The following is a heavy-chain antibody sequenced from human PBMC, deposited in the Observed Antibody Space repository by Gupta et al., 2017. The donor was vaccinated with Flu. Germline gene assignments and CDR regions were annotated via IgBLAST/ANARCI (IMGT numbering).Heavy chain of an antibody. D-gene: IGHD5-24*01. Sequence: QVPLVESGGGVVQPGRSLRLSCAASGFTFSSYGMHWVRQAQGKGLEWVAVKSYDGSNKYYADSVKGRFTISRDNSKNTLYLQMNSLRAEDTAVYYCAKVLKRWLQKKPGTLDYWGQGTLVTVSS. CDR1: GFTFSSYG. V-gene: IGHV3-30*18. CDR2: KSYDGSNK. J-gene: IGHJ4*02. CDR3: AKVLKRWLQKKPGTLDY.